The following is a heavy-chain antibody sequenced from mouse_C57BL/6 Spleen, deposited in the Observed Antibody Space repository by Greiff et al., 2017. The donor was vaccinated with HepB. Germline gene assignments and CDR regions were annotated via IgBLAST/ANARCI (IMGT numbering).Heavy chain of an antibody. Sequence: VQLKESGPELVKPGASVKMSCKASGYTFTDYNMHWVKQSHGKSLEWIGYINPNNGGTSYNQKFKGKATLTVNNSSSTAYMELRSLTSEDSAVYYCADPTGTGFAYWGQGTLVTVSA. D-gene: IGHD4-1*02. J-gene: IGHJ3*01. CDR1: GYTFTDYN. CDR2: INPNNGGT. V-gene: IGHV1-22*01. CDR3: ADPTGTGFAY.